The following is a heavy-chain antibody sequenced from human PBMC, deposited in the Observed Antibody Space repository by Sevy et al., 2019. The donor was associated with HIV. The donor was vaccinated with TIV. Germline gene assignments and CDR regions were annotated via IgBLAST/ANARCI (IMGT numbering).Heavy chain of an antibody. CDR1: GFTFSTYN. J-gene: IGHJ6*02. CDR3: AREKTILEWRYGMDV. D-gene: IGHD3-3*01. CDR2: ISSGCGFI. Sequence: GGSLRLSCATSGFTFSTYNMNWVRQAPGKGLEWVSSISSGCGFIFYADSVKGRFNISRDNAKNSLDLQMNSLRAEDAAVYYCAREKTILEWRYGMDVWGQGRTVTDSS. V-gene: IGHV3-21*01.